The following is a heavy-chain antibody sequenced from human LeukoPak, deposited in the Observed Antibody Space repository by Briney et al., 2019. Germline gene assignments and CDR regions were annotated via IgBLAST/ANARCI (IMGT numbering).Heavy chain of an antibody. CDR1: GYTFTGYY. V-gene: IGHV1-2*02. Sequence: ASVKVSCKASGYTFTGYYMHWVRQAPGQGLEWMGWINPSSGGTNYAQKFQGRVTITADKSTSTAYMELSSLRSEDTAVYYCAREAIGRFGELTFDYWGQGTLVTVSS. D-gene: IGHD3-10*01. CDR3: AREAIGRFGELTFDY. J-gene: IGHJ4*02. CDR2: INPSSGGT.